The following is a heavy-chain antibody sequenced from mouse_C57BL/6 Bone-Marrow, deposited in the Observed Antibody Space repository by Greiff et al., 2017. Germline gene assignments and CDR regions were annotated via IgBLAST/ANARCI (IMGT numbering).Heavy chain of an antibody. J-gene: IGHJ3*01. CDR3: AREDYYGSSSWFAY. CDR1: GFTFTDYY. CDR2: VYPYNGGT. V-gene: IGHV1-36*01. Sequence: EVKLVESGPVLVKPGPSVKISCKASGFTFTDYYMHWVKQSHGKSLEWIGLVYPYNGGTSYNQKFKGKATLTVDTSSSTAYMELNSLTSEDSAVYYCAREDYYGSSSWFAYWGQGTLVTVSA. D-gene: IGHD1-1*01.